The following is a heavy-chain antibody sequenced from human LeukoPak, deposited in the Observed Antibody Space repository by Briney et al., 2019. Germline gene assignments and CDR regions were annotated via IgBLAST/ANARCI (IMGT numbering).Heavy chain of an antibody. D-gene: IGHD1-26*01. CDR2: IRSKTYGGTT. J-gene: IGHJ4*02. V-gene: IGHV3-49*04. Sequence: QPGRSLRLSCTTSGFTFGDYGLTWVRQAPGKGLEWVGFIRSKTYGGTTEFPASVKGRFSISRDDSRSIANLQMNSLKPEDTALYYCARGLTVPGAKYYFDNWGQGTLVTVSS. CDR1: GFTFGDYG. CDR3: ARGLTVPGAKYYFDN.